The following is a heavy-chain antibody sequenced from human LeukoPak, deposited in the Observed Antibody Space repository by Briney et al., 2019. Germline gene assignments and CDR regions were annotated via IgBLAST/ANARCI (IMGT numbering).Heavy chain of an antibody. D-gene: IGHD1-26*01. CDR3: VRGGSYYYDAFDI. J-gene: IGHJ3*02. CDR2: FNPIGGST. V-gene: IGHV1-46*01. Sequence: ASVKVSCKASGYTFTSYYMHWVRQAPGQGLERMGIFNPIGGSTNYAQNFQGRVSMTGDTSTSTVYTDLSSLISEDTAVYYCVRGGSYYYDAFDIWGRGTMVTVSS. CDR1: GYTFTSYY.